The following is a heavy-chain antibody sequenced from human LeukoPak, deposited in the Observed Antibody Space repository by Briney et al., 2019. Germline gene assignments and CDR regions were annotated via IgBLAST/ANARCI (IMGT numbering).Heavy chain of an antibody. V-gene: IGHV4-31*03. D-gene: IGHD2-15*01. CDR3: ARDFLNTPSRDACDI. J-gene: IGHJ3*02. CDR2: ISYNGDT. CDR1: GVPINSHDYS. Sequence: SETLSLTCTVSGVPINSHDYSGTRIRQPPGKGLEWIGAISYNGDTSYNPSLKSRVSISADASSNQFSLTLTSVTAADTAVYFCARDFLNTPSRDACDIWG.